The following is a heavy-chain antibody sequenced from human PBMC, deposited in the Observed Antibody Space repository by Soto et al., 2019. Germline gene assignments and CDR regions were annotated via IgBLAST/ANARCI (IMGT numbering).Heavy chain of an antibody. CDR2: INIDESDT. CDR1: GFTFSSYW. J-gene: IGHJ2*01. Sequence: EVQLVESGGGLVQPGGSLRLSCAASGFTFSSYWMHWVRQGPGKGLLWVSRINIDESDTYYADSVKGRFTISRDNAKNTLYLQMNSLSAEDTAVYFCAREGNNPNWYFDLWGRGTLVTVSS. V-gene: IGHV3-74*01. CDR3: AREGNNPNWYFDL.